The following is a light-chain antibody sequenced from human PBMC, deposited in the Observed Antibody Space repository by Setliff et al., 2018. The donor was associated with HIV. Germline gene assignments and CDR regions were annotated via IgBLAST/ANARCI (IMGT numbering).Light chain of an antibody. CDR3: ISHTNSGYL. CDR2: DVS. Sequence: QSALTQPASVSGSPGQSISISCSATSSDVGDFKYVSWYQQHPGKAPKLIIYDVSDRPSGVSNRFSGSKSGNTASLTISGLQAEDEADYHCISHTNSGYLFGAGTKVTVL. V-gene: IGLV2-14*03. CDR1: SSDVGDFKY. J-gene: IGLJ1*01.